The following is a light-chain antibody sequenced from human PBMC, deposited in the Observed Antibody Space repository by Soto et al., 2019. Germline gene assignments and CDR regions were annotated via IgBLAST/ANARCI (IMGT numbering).Light chain of an antibody. J-gene: IGKJ1*01. V-gene: IGKV4-1*01. CDR3: QQYYDAPQT. CDR1: QSVLYSSNNKNY. CDR2: WAS. Sequence: DIVLTQSPDSLAVSLGERATINCKSSQSVLYSSNNKNYLAWYQQKPGQPPKLLIYWASTRESGVPDRFSGSESGTDFTLTISSLQAEDGAVYYCQQYYDAPQTFGHGTKVEIK.